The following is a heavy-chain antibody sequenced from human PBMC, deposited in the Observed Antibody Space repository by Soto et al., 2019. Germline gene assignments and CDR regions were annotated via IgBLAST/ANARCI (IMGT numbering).Heavy chain of an antibody. D-gene: IGHD4-17*01. CDR1: GFTFSSYT. J-gene: IGHJ4*02. CDR3: ATYGDYLPDY. V-gene: IGHV3-48*01. Sequence: EVQLVESGGGLVQPGGSLRLSCAASGFTFSSYTMNWVRQAPGKGLEWVSYISSSSSTIYYADSVKGRFTISRDNAKNSLYLQMNSLRAEDTAVYYCATYGDYLPDYWGQGTLVTVSS. CDR2: ISSSSSTI.